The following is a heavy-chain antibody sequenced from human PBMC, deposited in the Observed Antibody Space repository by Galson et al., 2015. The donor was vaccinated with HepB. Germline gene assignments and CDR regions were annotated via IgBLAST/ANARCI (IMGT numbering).Heavy chain of an antibody. J-gene: IGHJ3*02. V-gene: IGHV5-51*01. Sequence: QSGAEVKKPGESLRISCKDSGYSFTRYWIGWVRQMPGRGLEWMGIIYPGDSDTRYSPSFQGQVSISADKSISTAYLQWSSLKASDTAMYYCARSLRYDSSGYTLIDGFDIWGQGTMVTVSS. D-gene: IGHD3-22*01. CDR3: ARSLRYDSSGYTLIDGFDI. CDR2: IYPGDSDT. CDR1: GYSFTRYW.